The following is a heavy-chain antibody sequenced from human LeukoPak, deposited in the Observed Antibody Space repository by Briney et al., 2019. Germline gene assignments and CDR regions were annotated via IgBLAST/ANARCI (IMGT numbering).Heavy chain of an antibody. V-gene: IGHV3-23*01. CDR2: IGGSRGNT. J-gene: IGHJ3*02. Sequence: GGSLRLSCAASGFTFSNYAMSWVRQAPGKGLEWVSAIGGSRGNTYYADSVRGRFTISKDNSRNTLYLQMNSLGAGDTAIYYCAKDRDDCGDPDAFDIWGQGTMVTVSS. CDR1: GFTFSNYA. CDR3: AKDRDDCGDPDAFDI. D-gene: IGHD4-17*01.